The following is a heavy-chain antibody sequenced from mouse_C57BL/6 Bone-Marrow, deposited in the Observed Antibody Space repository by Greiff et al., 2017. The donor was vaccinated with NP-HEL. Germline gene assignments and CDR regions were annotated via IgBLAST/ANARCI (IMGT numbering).Heavy chain of an antibody. CDR2: ISNLAYSI. D-gene: IGHD1-1*01. V-gene: IGHV5-15*01. Sequence: EVMLVESGGGLVQPGGSLKLSCAASGFTFSDYGMAWVRQAPRKGPEWVAFISNLAYSIYYADTVTGRFTISRENAKSTLYLEMSSLRSEDTAMYYCARRGGIYYGSYWYFDVWGTGTTVTVSS. CDR1: GFTFSDYG. CDR3: ARRGGIYYGSYWYFDV. J-gene: IGHJ1*03.